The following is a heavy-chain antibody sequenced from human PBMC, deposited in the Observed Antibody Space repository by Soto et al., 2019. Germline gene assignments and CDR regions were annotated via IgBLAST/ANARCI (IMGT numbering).Heavy chain of an antibody. CDR3: AREGMPDSSWFSSYYYGMDV. Sequence: GGSLRLSCAASGFTFSSYGMHWVRQAPGKGLEWVAVIWYDGSNKYYADSVKGQFTISRDNSKNTLYLQMNSLRAEDTAVYYCAREGMPDSSWFSSYYYGMDVWGQGTTVTVSS. D-gene: IGHD6-13*01. J-gene: IGHJ6*02. CDR1: GFTFSSYG. CDR2: IWYDGSNK. V-gene: IGHV3-33*01.